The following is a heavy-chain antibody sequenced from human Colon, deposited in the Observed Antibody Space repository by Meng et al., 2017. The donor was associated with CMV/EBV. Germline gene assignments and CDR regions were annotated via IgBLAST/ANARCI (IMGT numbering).Heavy chain of an antibody. CDR1: GFTFSSYA. CDR2: ISYDGNNK. Sequence: GESLKISCAASGFTFSSYAMHWVRQAPGKGLEWVAVISYDGNNKYHPDSVKGRFTISRDNSKNTLYLQMNSLRAEDTAVYYCARESSSGTYSRGAFDIWGQGTMVTVSS. J-gene: IGHJ3*02. D-gene: IGHD1-26*01. V-gene: IGHV3-30*04. CDR3: ARESSSGTYSRGAFDI.